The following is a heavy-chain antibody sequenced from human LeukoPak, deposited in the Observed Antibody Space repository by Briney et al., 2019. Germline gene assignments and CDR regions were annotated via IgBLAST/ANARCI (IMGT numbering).Heavy chain of an antibody. CDR1: GGSISSGGYY. J-gene: IGHJ6*04. V-gene: IGHV4-31*02. Sequence: KSSETLSLTCTVSGGSISSGGYYWSWIRQHPGKGLEWIGYIYYSGSTYYNPSLKSRVTISVDTSKNQFSLKLSSVTAADTAVYYCAKRDCSSTSCYKYGMDVWGKGTTVTVSS. D-gene: IGHD2-2*02. CDR2: IYYSGST. CDR3: AKRDCSSTSCYKYGMDV.